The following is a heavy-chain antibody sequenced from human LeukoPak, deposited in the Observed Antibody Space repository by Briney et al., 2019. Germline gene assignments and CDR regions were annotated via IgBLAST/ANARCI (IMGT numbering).Heavy chain of an antibody. J-gene: IGHJ4*02. CDR1: GASVSNYY. Sequence: SETLSLTCSVCGASVSNYYWSWLRQTPGKGLEWIGHISDSGSPTCNPSLKSRVTISEDMSKNQISLNLRSVTAAATAVYYCARHADGGVFIKTYFFDSWGQGFLVSVSS. V-gene: IGHV4-59*08. CDR3: ARHADGGVFIKTYFFDS. D-gene: IGHD3-16*01. CDR2: ISDSGSP.